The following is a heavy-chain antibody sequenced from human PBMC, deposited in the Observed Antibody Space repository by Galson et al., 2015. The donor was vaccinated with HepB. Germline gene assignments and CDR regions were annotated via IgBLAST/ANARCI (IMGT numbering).Heavy chain of an antibody. CDR2: ISYDGSNK. D-gene: IGHD3-3*01. J-gene: IGHJ4*02. V-gene: IGHV3-30*03. Sequence: SLRLSCAASGFTFSSYGMHWVRQAPGKGLEWVAVISYDGSNKYYADSVKGRFTIPRDNAKNSLYLQMNSLRAEDTAVYYCARAGLRFLEWLLQDFDYWGQGTLVTVSS. CDR1: GFTFSSYG. CDR3: ARAGLRFLEWLLQDFDY.